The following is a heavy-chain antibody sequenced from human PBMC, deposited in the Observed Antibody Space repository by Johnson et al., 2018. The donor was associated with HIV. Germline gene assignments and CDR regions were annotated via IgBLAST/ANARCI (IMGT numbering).Heavy chain of an antibody. Sequence: VQLVESGGGLVKPGGSLRLSCAASGFTVSSNYMSWVRQAPGKVLEWVSVIYSGGSTYYADSVKGRFTISRDNAKNSLYLQMNSLRAEDTALYYCARTEYFGWDRSHAFDIWGQGTMVTVSS. CDR2: IYSGGST. CDR1: GFTVSSNY. V-gene: IGHV3-66*01. CDR3: ARTEYFGWDRSHAFDI. J-gene: IGHJ3*02. D-gene: IGHD3-9*01.